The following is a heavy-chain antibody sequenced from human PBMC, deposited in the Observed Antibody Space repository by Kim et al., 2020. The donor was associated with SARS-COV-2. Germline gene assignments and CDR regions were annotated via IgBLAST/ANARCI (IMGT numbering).Heavy chain of an antibody. V-gene: IGHV4-59*12. Sequence: SETLSLTCTVSDGSISNYYLSWIRQPPGKGLEWIGYMYDTGSADYSPSFTSRVTISLEKSKNQFSLKVNSVTAADTAAYYCARTDGSGRFSSAMDVWGQG. CDR1: DGSISNYY. CDR2: MYDTGSA. CDR3: ARTDGSGRFSSAMDV. J-gene: IGHJ6*02. D-gene: IGHD3-10*01.